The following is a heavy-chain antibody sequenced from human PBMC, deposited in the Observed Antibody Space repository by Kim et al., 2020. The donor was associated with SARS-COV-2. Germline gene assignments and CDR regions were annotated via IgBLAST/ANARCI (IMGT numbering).Heavy chain of an antibody. D-gene: IGHD6-13*01. J-gene: IGHJ4*01. V-gene: IGHV3-30*18. Sequence: GGSLRLSCAASGFTFSSYGMHWVRQAPGKGLEWVAVISYDGSNKYYADSVKGRFTISRDNSKNTLYLQMNSLRAEDTAVYYCAKVSAGIAAAGTLFDYWG. CDR1: GFTFSSYG. CDR2: ISYDGSNK. CDR3: AKVSAGIAAAGTLFDY.